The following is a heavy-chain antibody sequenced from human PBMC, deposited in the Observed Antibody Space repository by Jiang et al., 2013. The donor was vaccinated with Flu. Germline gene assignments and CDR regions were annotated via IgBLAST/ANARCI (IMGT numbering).Heavy chain of an antibody. CDR3: ARSGLRNYYESSSTLDS. Sequence: GAEVKKPGSSVKVSCKSSGGTFNSQTFSWVRQAPGQGLEWMGGIMPIFGTANYAQKFQGRVTITADASTTTAYMELSSLRSEDTAVYYCARSGLRNYYESSSTLDSWGQGTLVTVSS. CDR2: IMPIFGTA. J-gene: IGHJ4*02. CDR1: GGTFNSQT. V-gene: IGHV1-69*01. D-gene: IGHD3-22*01.